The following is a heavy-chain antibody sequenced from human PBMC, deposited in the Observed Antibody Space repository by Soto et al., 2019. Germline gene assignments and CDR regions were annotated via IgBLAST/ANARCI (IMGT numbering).Heavy chain of an antibody. J-gene: IGHJ5*02. CDR1: GDSINSGGYY. D-gene: IGHD4-17*01. CDR2: IYYSGST. V-gene: IGHV4-31*03. Sequence: SETLSLTCTVSGDSINSGGYYWSWIRQHPGKGLEWIGYIYYSGSTYYNPSLKSRVSISVDTSKNQFSLKLNSVTAADTAVYYCARETPPTTVTIDPWGQGTLVTVSS. CDR3: ARETPPTTVTIDP.